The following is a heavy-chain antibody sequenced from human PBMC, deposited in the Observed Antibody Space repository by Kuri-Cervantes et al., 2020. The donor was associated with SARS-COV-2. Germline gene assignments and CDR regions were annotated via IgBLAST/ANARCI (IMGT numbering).Heavy chain of an antibody. D-gene: IGHD4-17*01. J-gene: IGHJ5*02. V-gene: IGHV3-33*01. CDR1: GFTFITYG. CDR2: IWYDGSNK. CDR3: ARSPYGDYVDDWFDP. Sequence: GESLKISCAASGFTFITYGMHWVRQAPGKGLEWVAVIWYDGSNKYYADSVKGRFTISRDNSKNTLYLQMNSLRAEDTAVYYCARSPYGDYVDDWFDPWGQGTLVTVSS.